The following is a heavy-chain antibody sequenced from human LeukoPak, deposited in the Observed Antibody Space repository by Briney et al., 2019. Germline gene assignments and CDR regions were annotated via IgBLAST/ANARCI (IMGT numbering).Heavy chain of an antibody. J-gene: IGHJ4*02. CDR2: INTDGSIT. CDR3: ARVTPPFNN. V-gene: IGHV3-74*01. CDR1: GFTFSSYW. Sequence: GGSPRLSCAASGFTFSSYWIHWVRQVPGKGPVWVSRINTDGSITSYADSVKGRFTISRDNAKNTVYLQMNSLRDEDTAVYYCARVTPPFNNWGQGTLVTVSS.